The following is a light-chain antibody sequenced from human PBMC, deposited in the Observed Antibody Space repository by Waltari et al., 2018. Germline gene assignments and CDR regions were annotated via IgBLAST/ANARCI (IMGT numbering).Light chain of an antibody. J-gene: IGLJ1*01. CDR1: SSDVGGHNH. V-gene: IGLV2-14*01. CDR3: CSDTSIGTYI. Sequence: QSALAQPASVSGSPGRSITISCTGTSSDVGGHNHVSWYQQHPGKAPRTMIYDVKNRPSGVASRFSGAKAGNTASLTISGLQAEDEAYYYCCSDTSIGTYIFGTGTKVTVL. CDR2: DVK.